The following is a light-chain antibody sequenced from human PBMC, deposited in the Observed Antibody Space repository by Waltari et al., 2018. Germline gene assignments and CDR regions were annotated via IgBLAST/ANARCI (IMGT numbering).Light chain of an antibody. V-gene: IGLV2-14*01. J-gene: IGLJ3*02. CDR1: SSDIGSCNF. Sequence: QSALTQPASVSESPGQSITISCTGSSSDIGSCNFVSWYQQHPGKAPKRIIYEVTKRASGVSDRLPGSKSGNTAALTISGLQTEDEAHYYCSSFTTTTTVMFGGGTKLTVL. CDR3: SSFTTTTTVM. CDR2: EVT.